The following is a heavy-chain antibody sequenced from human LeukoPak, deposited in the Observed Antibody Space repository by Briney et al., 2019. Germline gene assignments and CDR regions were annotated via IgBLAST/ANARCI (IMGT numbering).Heavy chain of an antibody. D-gene: IGHD3-22*01. V-gene: IGHV3-23*01. J-gene: IGHJ3*02. CDR3: AKVGYYDSSGYFDAFDI. Sequence: GGSLRLSCAASGFTFSSYAMSWVRQAPGKGLEWVSAISGSGGSIYYADSVKGRFTISRDNSKNTLYLQMNSLRAEDTAVYYCAKVGYYDSSGYFDAFDIWGQGTMVTVSS. CDR1: GFTFSSYA. CDR2: ISGSGGSI.